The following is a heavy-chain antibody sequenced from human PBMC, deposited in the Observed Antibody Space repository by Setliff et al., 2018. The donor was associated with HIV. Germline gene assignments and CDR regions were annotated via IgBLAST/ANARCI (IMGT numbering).Heavy chain of an antibody. CDR2: FDPQDGKT. Sequence: GASVKVSCKISGYTLTEVSMHWVRQAPGKGLEWMGYFDPQDGKTIYAQKFQGRVTITADESTSTAYMELSSLRSEDTAVYYCARTWYSGALYYYYYYMDVWGKGTTVTVSS. J-gene: IGHJ6*03. D-gene: IGHD1-26*01. V-gene: IGHV1-24*01. CDR3: ARTWYSGALYYYYYYMDV. CDR1: GYTLTEVS.